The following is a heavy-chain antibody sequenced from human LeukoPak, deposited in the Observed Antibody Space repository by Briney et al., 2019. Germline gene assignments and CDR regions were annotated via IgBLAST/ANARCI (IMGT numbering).Heavy chain of an antibody. V-gene: IGHV3-74*01. CDR1: GFTFSSYW. D-gene: IGHD5-12*01. J-gene: IGHJ4*02. Sequence: GGSLRLSCAASGFTFSSYWMHWVRQAPGKGLVWVSHINSDGSSTNYADSVKGRFTISRDNAKNTLYLQMNSLRAENTAVYYCARDGYRENDYWGQGTLVTVSS. CDR3: ARDGYRENDY. CDR2: INSDGSST.